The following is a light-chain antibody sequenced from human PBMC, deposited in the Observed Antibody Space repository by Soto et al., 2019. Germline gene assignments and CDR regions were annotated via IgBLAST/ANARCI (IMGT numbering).Light chain of an antibody. CDR1: QSISSW. CDR2: MAS. CDR3: QQYDTYPLT. V-gene: IGKV1-5*03. J-gene: IGKJ2*01. Sequence: DIQMTQSPSTLSAFVGDRVTITCRASQSISSWLAWFQQKPGKAPNLLIYMASYLESGVPSRFSGSGSGTAFTLTISSLQPDDFATYYRQQYDTYPLTFGQGTKLEIK.